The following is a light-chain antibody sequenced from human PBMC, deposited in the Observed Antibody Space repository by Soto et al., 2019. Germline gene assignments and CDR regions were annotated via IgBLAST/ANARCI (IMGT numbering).Light chain of an antibody. J-gene: IGKJ2*01. CDR2: GAS. CDR1: QSIDTY. Sequence: EIVLTQSPATLSVSPGERATLSCRASQSIDTYLAWYQQKPGQAPRPLIYGASNRATGIPARFSGSGSGTEFTLTISRLEPEDFAVYYCQLYDSPSYTFGQGTKLEIK. V-gene: IGKV3-15*01. CDR3: QLYDSPSYT.